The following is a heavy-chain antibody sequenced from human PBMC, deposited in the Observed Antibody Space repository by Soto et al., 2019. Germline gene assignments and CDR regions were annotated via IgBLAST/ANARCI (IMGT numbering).Heavy chain of an antibody. CDR1: EFTFSNYA. Sequence: LRLSCAASEFTFSNYAMSWVRQAPGKGLEWVSAISGSGGSPYYADSVKGRFTISRDNSKNTLYLQMSSLRAADTAVYYCAGVPYDYFCARDLPPVDYWGQGTLVTVSS. V-gene: IGHV3-23*01. J-gene: IGHJ4*02. D-gene: IGHD3-16*01. CDR2: ISGSGGSP. CDR3: AGVPYDYFCARDLPPVDY.